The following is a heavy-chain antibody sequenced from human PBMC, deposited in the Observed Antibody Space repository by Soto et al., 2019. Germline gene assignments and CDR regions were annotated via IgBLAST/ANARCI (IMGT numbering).Heavy chain of an antibody. CDR1: GYNCDEHA. CDR3: VRSSGSQPRAGWFDP. D-gene: IGHD1-26*01. CDR2: ISWNSVTI. Sequence: EVQLVESGGGLAQPGLSRRLSCAASGYNCDEHAMHCVRQTPGKGLECVSGISWNSVTINYADSIKGRFTISRDNAKRTLYLQMNNLRPADTAMYFCVRSSGSQPRAGWFDPWGQGTLVTVS. V-gene: IGHV3-9*01. J-gene: IGHJ5*02.